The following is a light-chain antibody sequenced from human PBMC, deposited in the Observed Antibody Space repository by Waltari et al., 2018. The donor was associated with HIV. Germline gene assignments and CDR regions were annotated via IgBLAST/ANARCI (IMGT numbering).Light chain of an antibody. V-gene: IGLV2-14*01. CDR1: SSDVGGYTY. CDR3: SSYTSSSTLV. Sequence: QSALTRPASVSGSPGQSITISCTGTSSDVGGYTYVSWYQQYAGKAPKLMIYDVSNRPSGVSNRFSGSKSGNTASLTISGLQAEDEADYYCSSYTSSSTLVFGGGTKLTVL. J-gene: IGLJ2*01. CDR2: DVS.